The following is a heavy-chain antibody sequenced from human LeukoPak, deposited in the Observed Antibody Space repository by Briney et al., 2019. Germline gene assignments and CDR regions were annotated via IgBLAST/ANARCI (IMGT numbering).Heavy chain of an antibody. J-gene: IGHJ4*02. V-gene: IGHV3-48*03. CDR1: GFTFSDYE. Sequence: GGSLRLSCAASGFTFSDYEMNWIRQAPGKGLEWISYISNSGSTKYYADSVRGRFTISRDNAKNSVYLQLNSLRAEDTALYYCAAVIDYWGQGTLVTVSS. CDR2: ISNSGSTK. CDR3: AAVIDY.